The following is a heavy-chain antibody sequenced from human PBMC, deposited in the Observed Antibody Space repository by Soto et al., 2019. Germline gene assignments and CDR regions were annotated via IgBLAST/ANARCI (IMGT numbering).Heavy chain of an antibody. J-gene: IGHJ5*02. D-gene: IGHD3-10*01. Sequence: SQTLSLRYTVSGGSISSSSYYWGWIRQPPGKGLEWIGSIYYSGSTNYNPSLKSRVTISVDTSKNQFSLKLSSVTAADTAVYYCARKRGYYYGSGSYYNWFAPWGQGTLVTVSS. CDR1: GGSISSSSYY. V-gene: IGHV4-39*07. CDR3: ARKRGYYYGSGSYYNWFAP. CDR2: IYYSGST.